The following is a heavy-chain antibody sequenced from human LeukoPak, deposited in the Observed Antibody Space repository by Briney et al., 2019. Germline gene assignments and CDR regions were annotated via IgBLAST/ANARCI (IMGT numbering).Heavy chain of an antibody. D-gene: IGHD5-18*01. CDR2: IYSGGST. Sequence: GGSLRLSCAASGFTVSSNYMSWVRQAPGKGLEWVSVIYSGGSTYYADSVKGRFTISRDNSKNTLYLQMNSLRAEDAAVYYCARGLGIQTFDYWGQGTLVTVSS. V-gene: IGHV3-66*02. J-gene: IGHJ4*02. CDR3: ARGLGIQTFDY. CDR1: GFTVSSNY.